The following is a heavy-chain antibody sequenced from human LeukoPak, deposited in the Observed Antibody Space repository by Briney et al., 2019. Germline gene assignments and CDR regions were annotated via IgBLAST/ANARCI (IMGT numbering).Heavy chain of an antibody. CDR2: INPNSGGT. Sequence: ASVKVSCKASGYTFTGYYMHWVRQAPGQGLEWMGWINPNSGGTNYAQKFQGRVTMTRDTSISTAYMELSSLRSEDTAVYYCAAELRFLEWLLWSGGMDVWGQGTTVTVSS. CDR3: AAELRFLEWLLWSGGMDV. D-gene: IGHD3-3*01. V-gene: IGHV1-2*02. CDR1: GYTFTGYY. J-gene: IGHJ6*02.